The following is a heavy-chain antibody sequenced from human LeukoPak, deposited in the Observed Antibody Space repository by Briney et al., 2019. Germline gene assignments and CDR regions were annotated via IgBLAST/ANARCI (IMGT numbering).Heavy chain of an antibody. CDR3: ASGRHDFLH. Sequence: GGSLRLSCAASGFAFSTFWMTWVRQAPGKGLEWVANINLDGTEEHYVDSFQKGRFTISRDNAKNSLYLQMNDLRVEDTAVYYCASGRHDFLHWGQGTLVTVSS. V-gene: IGHV3-7*01. CDR2: INLDGTEE. D-gene: IGHD3/OR15-3a*01. CDR1: GFAFSTFW. J-gene: IGHJ4*02.